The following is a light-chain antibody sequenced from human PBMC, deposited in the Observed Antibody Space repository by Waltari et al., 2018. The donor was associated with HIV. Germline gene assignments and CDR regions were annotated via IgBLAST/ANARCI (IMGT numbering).Light chain of an antibody. Sequence: DIVMTQSPDSLAVSLGERATINCRSSRTILFRSDNRNCLAWYQQKPGQSPKLLIYWASTRASGVPDRFSGSGSGTNFSLTISTLQTDDVALYYCQQYYSLGPTFGGGTKVEIK. CDR3: QQYYSLGPT. V-gene: IGKV4-1*01. J-gene: IGKJ4*01. CDR2: WAS. CDR1: RTILFRSDNRNC.